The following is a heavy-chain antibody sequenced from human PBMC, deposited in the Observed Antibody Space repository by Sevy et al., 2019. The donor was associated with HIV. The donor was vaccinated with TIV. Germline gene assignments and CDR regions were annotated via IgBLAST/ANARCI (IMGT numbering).Heavy chain of an antibody. CDR3: VRTVSGTFRYDDY. J-gene: IGHJ4*02. CDR2: INSGSGAI. D-gene: IGHD3-16*02. V-gene: IGHV3-48*01. CDR1: GFMFNTYS. Sequence: GGSLRLSCAASGFMFNTYSMNWVRQAPGTGLEWLSYINSGSGAISYADSVKGRFTISRDNAKNSLYLQMNSLGAEDTAVYYCVRTVSGTFRYDDYWGQGTLVTVSS.